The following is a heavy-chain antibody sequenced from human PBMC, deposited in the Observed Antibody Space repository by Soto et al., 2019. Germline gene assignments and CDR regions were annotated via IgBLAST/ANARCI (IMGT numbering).Heavy chain of an antibody. J-gene: IGHJ4*02. D-gene: IGHD5-12*01. CDR3: VKSRGGNNFDFFD. V-gene: IGHV3-64D*06. CDR2: IRGNGDPP. Sequence: VGSLRLSCSASGFTFSSYAMHWVRQAPGKGLEYVSGIRGNGDPPFYADSVKGRFTISRDNSKNTLYLQMSSLSADDTAVYYCVKSRGGNNFDFFDWGQGALVTVSS. CDR1: GFTFSSYA.